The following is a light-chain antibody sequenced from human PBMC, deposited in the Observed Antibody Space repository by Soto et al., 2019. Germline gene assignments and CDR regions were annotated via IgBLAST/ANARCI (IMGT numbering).Light chain of an antibody. CDR1: QSISNS. V-gene: IGKV1-17*01. Sequence: DIQMTQSPSSLSASVGDRVTITCRASQSISNSLNWYRQKPGKAPDLLIYTTSSLQSGVPSRFSGSASGTEFTLTISGLQPEDSATYYCLQHNSYPLTFGGGTKVEIK. J-gene: IGKJ4*01. CDR2: TTS. CDR3: LQHNSYPLT.